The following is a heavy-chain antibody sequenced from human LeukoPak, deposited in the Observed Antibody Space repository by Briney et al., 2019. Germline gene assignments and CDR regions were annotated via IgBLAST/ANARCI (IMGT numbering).Heavy chain of an antibody. V-gene: IGHV4-39*01. D-gene: IGHD4-17*01. J-gene: IGHJ4*02. CDR1: GGSISSSTYY. Sequence: PSETLSLTCTVSGGSISSSTYYWGWIRQPPGKGLEWIGSIYYSGTTYYDPSLKSRVTISVDTSKNQFSLKLRSLTAADTAVYYCARRATVTKAFDYWGQGTLVTVSS. CDR3: ARRATVTKAFDY. CDR2: IYYSGTT.